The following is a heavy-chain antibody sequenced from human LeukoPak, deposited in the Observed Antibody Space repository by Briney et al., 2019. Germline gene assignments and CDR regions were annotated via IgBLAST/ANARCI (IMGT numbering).Heavy chain of an antibody. CDR2: INHSGST. Sequence: KPSETLSLTCAVYGGSFSDYYWSWIRQPPGKGLEWIGEINHSGSTNYNPSLKSRVTISVDPSKNQFSLKLSSVTAADTAVYYCARGQWLDNYWGQGTLVTVSS. CDR3: ARGQWLDNY. J-gene: IGHJ4*02. V-gene: IGHV4-34*01. CDR1: GGSFSDYY. D-gene: IGHD6-19*01.